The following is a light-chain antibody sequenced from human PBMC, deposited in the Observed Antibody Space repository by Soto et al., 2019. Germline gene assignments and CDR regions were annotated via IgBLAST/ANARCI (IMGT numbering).Light chain of an antibody. J-gene: IGKJ2*01. CDR1: QSISTW. CDR2: DAS. Sequence: DIQMTQSPSTLSASVGYRFTITCRASQSISTWLAWFQQKPGKAPDLLIYDASSLESGVPSRFSGSGSGTEFTLTISSLQPDDFATYYCQHYNSYPYTFGQGTKGDIK. V-gene: IGKV1-5*01. CDR3: QHYNSYPYT.